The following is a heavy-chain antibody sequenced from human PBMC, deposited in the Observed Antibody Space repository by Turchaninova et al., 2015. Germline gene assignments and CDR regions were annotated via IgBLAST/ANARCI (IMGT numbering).Heavy chain of an antibody. CDR2: ISGSAR. CDR3: ARDHLWAFDF. J-gene: IGHJ3*01. CDR1: GFTFRSYS. V-gene: IGHV3-48*02. Sequence: EVQLVESGGALVPLGGSRRHICEASGFTFRSYSMNGVRHAPGQGLEWISYISGSARYYADSVKGRFTISRDNAKNSLYLQMNSLRDEDTAVYYCARDHLWAFDFWGQGTMVTVSS. D-gene: IGHD2-21*01.